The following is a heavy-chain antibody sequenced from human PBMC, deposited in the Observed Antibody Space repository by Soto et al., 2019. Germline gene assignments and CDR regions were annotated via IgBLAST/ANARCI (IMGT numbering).Heavy chain of an antibody. V-gene: IGHV3-23*01. Sequence: SLRLSCAASGFTFSSYAMTWLRQAPGKGREWGSTISGSGVTTYYSDSVKGRFTVSTAPSDNTVFLQSSSLRVEDTAMYYCVKILRQGDYPPFDYWGQGALVTVSS. D-gene: IGHD4-17*01. CDR3: VKILRQGDYPPFDY. J-gene: IGHJ4*02. CDR1: GFTFSSYA. CDR2: ISGSGVTT.